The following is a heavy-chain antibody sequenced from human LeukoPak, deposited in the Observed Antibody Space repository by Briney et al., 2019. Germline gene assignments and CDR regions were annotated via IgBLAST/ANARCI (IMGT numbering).Heavy chain of an antibody. J-gene: IGHJ4*02. V-gene: IGHV3-30*04. CDR2: ISYDGSNK. Sequence: GGSLRLSCAASGFTFSSYAMHWVRQAPGKGLEWGAVISYDGSNKYYADSVKGRFTISRDNSKNTLYLQMNSLRAEDTAVYYCARERLRYCSSTSCLYFDYWGQGTLVTVSS. CDR3: ARERLRYCSSTSCLYFDY. D-gene: IGHD2-2*01. CDR1: GFTFSSYA.